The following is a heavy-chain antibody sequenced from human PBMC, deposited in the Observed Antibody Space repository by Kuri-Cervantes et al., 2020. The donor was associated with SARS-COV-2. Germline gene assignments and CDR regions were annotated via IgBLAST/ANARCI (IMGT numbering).Heavy chain of an antibody. CDR3: ARDELELHDDAFDI. J-gene: IGHJ3*02. D-gene: IGHD1-7*01. V-gene: IGHV3-23*01. CDR1: GFTFSSYA. CDR2: ISGSGGST. Sequence: GESPKISCAASGFTFSSYAMSWVRQAPGKGLEWVSAISGSGGSTYYADSVKDRFTISRDNAKNSPYPQMNSLRAEDTAVYYCARDELELHDDAFDIWGQGTMVTVSS.